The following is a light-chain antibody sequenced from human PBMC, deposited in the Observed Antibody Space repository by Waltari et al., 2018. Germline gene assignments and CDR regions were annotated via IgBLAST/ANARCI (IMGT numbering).Light chain of an antibody. CDR2: GAS. Sequence: DIQMTQSPSSLSASIGDTITVTCRASQNIRTYLNWYQQKPAKAPKLLIFGASSLPRGVTSRFTGSASGTEFTLTITNLQPDDFATYFCQQSFSSPWTFGQGTTV. CDR3: QQSFSSPWT. V-gene: IGKV1-39*01. CDR1: QNIRTY. J-gene: IGKJ1*01.